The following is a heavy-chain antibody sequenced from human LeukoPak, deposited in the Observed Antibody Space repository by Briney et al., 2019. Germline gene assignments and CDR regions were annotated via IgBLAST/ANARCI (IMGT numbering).Heavy chain of an antibody. J-gene: IGHJ4*01. CDR3: AKVRSIVVVVAAALDY. CDR1: GFTFSSYA. D-gene: IGHD2-15*01. Sequence: GGSLRLSCAASGFTFSSYAMSWVRQAPGKGLEWVSAISGSGGSTYYADSVKGRFTISRDNSKNTLYLQMNSLRAEDTAVYYCAKVRSIVVVVAAALDYWGHGTLVTVSS. CDR2: ISGSGGST. V-gene: IGHV3-23*01.